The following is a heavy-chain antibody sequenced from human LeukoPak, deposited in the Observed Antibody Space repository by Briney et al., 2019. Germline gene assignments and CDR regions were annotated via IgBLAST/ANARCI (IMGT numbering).Heavy chain of an antibody. Sequence: PSETLSLTCTVSGGSISSSYWSWIRQPPGKGLEWIGYIYYSGSTNHNPSLKSRVTISVDTSKNQFSLKLSSVTAADTAVYYCARESPLGTDYWGQGTLVTVSS. V-gene: IGHV4-59*12. CDR3: ARESPLGTDY. J-gene: IGHJ4*02. CDR1: GGSISSSY. D-gene: IGHD1-1*01. CDR2: IYYSGST.